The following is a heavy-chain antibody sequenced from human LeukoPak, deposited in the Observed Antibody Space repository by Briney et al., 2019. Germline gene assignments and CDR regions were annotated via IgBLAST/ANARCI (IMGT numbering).Heavy chain of an antibody. V-gene: IGHV4-38-2*01. D-gene: IGHD3-3*01. CDR2: VYGRAST. J-gene: IGHJ4*02. CDR3: ARYDSRGSASTKFDY. Sequence: SETLSLTCAVSGYSLGKNYYWGWIRQSPGKGLEWIGRVYGRASTSYNPSLMNRVTMSVDTSKNHFSLQLTSVTAADTAVYYCARYDSRGSASTKFDYWGPGIQVTVSS. CDR1: GYSLGKNYY.